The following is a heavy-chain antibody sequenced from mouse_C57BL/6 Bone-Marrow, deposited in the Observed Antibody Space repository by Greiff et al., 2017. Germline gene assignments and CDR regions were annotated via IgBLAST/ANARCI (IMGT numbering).Heavy chain of an antibody. CDR3: ARGLRRLLFAY. Sequence: VQLQQPGAELVMPGASVKLSCKASGYTFTSYWMHWVKQRPGQGLEWIGEIDPSDSYTNYNQKFKGKSTLTVDKSSSTAYMQLSSLTSEDSAVYYCARGLRRLLFAYWGQGTLVTVSA. CDR1: GYTFTSYW. J-gene: IGHJ3*01. V-gene: IGHV1-69*01. D-gene: IGHD2-4*01. CDR2: IDPSDSYT.